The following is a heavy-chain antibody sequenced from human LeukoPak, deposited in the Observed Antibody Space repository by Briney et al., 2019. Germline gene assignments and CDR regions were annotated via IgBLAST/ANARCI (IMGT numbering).Heavy chain of an antibody. V-gene: IGHV3-48*03. D-gene: IGHD5-18*01. CDR1: GFTFSSYE. CDR3: ARAGGDTAVVFDAFDI. Sequence: GGSLRLSCAASGFTFSSYEMNWVRQAPGKGLEWVSYISSSGTTIYYTDSVKGRFTISRDNAKNSLYLQMNSLRGDDTAVYYCARAGGDTAVVFDAFDIWGQGTMVTVSS. CDR2: ISSSGTTI. J-gene: IGHJ3*02.